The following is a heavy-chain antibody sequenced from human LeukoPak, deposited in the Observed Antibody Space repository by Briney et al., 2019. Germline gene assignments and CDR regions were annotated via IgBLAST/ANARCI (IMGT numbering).Heavy chain of an antibody. CDR1: GFTFSSYE. V-gene: IGHV3-48*03. CDR2: ITSSGRII. Sequence: TGGSLRLSCAASGFTFSSYEMNWVRQAPGKGLEWVAYITSSGRIIYYADSVKGRFTVSRDNAKNSLRLQMNSLRAEDTAVYYCASTGGYGSGTYDYYYFGMDVWGQGTTVTVSS. J-gene: IGHJ6*02. D-gene: IGHD3-10*01. CDR3: ASTGGYGSGTYDYYYFGMDV.